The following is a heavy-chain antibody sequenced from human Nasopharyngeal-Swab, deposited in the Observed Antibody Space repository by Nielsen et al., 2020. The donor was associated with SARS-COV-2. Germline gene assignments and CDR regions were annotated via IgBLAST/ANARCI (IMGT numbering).Heavy chain of an antibody. V-gene: IGHV1-18*01. CDR1: GYSFPSYG. J-gene: IGHJ6*02. D-gene: IGHD2-21*02. CDR2: ISAYNGNT. CDR3: ARGAIGRDRRSYYYYGMDV. Sequence: ASVQVSCKASGYSFPSYGIIWVRQAPGQGLEWMGWISAYNGNTNYAQKLQGRVTMTTDTSTSTAYMELRSLRSDDTAVYYCARGAIGRDRRSYYYYGMDVWGQGTTVTVSS.